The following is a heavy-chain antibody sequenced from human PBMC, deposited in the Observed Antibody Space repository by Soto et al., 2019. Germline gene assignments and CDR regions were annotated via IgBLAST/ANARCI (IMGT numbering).Heavy chain of an antibody. CDR3: ARDHYYGSGTYGMDV. J-gene: IGHJ6*02. CDR2: IYYSGST. CDR1: GGSISSYY. D-gene: IGHD3-10*01. Sequence: SETLSLTCTVSGGSISSYYWSWIRQPPGKGLEWIGYIYYSGSTNYNPSLKSRVTISVDTSKNQFSLKLSSVTAADTAVYYCARDHYYGSGTYGMDVWGQGTTVTVSS. V-gene: IGHV4-59*01.